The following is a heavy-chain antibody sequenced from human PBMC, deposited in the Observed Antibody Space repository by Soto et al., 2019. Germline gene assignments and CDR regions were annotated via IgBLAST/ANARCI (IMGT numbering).Heavy chain of an antibody. CDR1: GFTFRSFT. V-gene: IGHV3-21*01. CDR2: ISSNSAYI. D-gene: IGHD6-13*01. J-gene: IGHJ5*02. Sequence: PGGALRVSCAASGFTFRSFTMNWVRQAPGKGLEWVSTISSNSAYIYYTDALRGRFTISRDNAKNSLHLQMNSLRAEDTAVYYCTRDASRDSSARGWFDPWGPGTLVTVPQ. CDR3: TRDASRDSSARGWFDP.